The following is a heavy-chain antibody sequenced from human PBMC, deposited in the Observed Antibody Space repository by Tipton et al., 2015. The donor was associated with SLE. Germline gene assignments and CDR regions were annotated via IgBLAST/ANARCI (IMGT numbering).Heavy chain of an antibody. CDR3: ARLERYSGYDWHFDH. CDR2: IFDSGTT. J-gene: IGHJ4*02. V-gene: IGHV4-59*01. D-gene: IGHD5-12*01. Sequence: TLSLTCTVSGDSIRSYYWSWIRRPPGKGLEWIGYIFDSGTTNYNPSFESRVSMSVDTSKNQISLRLSSVTAADTAVYYCARLERYSGYDWHFDHWGQGTLVTVSS. CDR1: GDSIRSYY.